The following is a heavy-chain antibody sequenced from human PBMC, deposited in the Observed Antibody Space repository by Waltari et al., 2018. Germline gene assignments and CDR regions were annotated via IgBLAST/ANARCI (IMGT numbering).Heavy chain of an antibody. CDR2: IYYSGST. D-gene: IGHD2-15*01. Sequence: QVQLQESGPGLVKPSQTLSLTCTVPGGSISSGDYYWSWIRQPPGKVLEWIGYIYYSGSTYYNPSLKSRVTISVDTSKNQFSLKLSSVTAADTAVYYCAREVLVVVAATGGNYYYYYYMDVWGKGTT. V-gene: IGHV4-30-4*08. CDR3: AREVLVVVAATGGNYYYYYYMDV. J-gene: IGHJ6*03. CDR1: GGSISSGDYY.